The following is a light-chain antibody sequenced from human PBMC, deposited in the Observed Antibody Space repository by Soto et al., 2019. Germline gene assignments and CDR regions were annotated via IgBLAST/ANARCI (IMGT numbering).Light chain of an antibody. CDR2: LGS. J-gene: IGKJ1*01. Sequence: DVVMTQSPLSLPVTLGQPASISCRSSQSLVYSDGNTYLDWYLQKPGKSPKLLIYLGSNRASGVPDRLSGSGSGTDFTLKIRRVEAEDFGVYYCMQPLQSWTFGQGTKVDIK. V-gene: IGKV2-28*01. CDR3: MQPLQSWT. CDR1: QSLVYSDGNTY.